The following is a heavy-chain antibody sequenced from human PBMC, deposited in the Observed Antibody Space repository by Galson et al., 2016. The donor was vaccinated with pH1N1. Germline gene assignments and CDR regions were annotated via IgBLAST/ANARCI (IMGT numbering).Heavy chain of an antibody. CDR1: GDTFTFYA. V-gene: IGHV1-69*05. CDR2: TIPVFGAP. CDR3: ATRRGKDYSDRGGYLAY. J-gene: IGHJ4*02. Sequence: SVKVSCKASGDTFTFYAFTWVRQAPGQGLEWMGGTIPVFGAPTYAQKFQGRVTITTDDSTRTAYMELRSLRTEDTAVYYCATRRGKDYSDRGGYLAYWGQGTLVTVSS. D-gene: IGHD3-22*01.